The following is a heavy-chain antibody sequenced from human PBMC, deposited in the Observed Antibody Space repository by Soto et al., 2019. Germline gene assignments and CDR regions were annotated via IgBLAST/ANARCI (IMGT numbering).Heavy chain of an antibody. CDR2: IYYSGST. V-gene: IGHV4-61*01. CDR3: AREGITMVRGVDCGNWFDP. J-gene: IGHJ5*02. CDR1: GGSVSSGSYY. Sequence: PSETLSLTCTVSGGSVSSGSYYWSWIRQPPGKGLEWIGYIYYSGSTNYNPSLKSRVTISVDTSKNQFSLKLSSVTAADTAVYYCAREGITMVRGVDCGNWFDPWGQGTLVTVSS. D-gene: IGHD3-10*01.